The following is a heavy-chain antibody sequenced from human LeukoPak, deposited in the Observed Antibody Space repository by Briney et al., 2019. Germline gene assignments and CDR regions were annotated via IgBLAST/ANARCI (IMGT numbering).Heavy chain of an antibody. CDR1: GFTVSSNY. CDR3: AKDRRLWEYYFDY. J-gene: IGHJ4*02. D-gene: IGHD5-18*01. CDR2: ISSSSSTI. V-gene: IGHV3-48*01. Sequence: GGSLRLSCAASGFTVSSNYMSWVRQAPGKGLEWVSYISSSSSTIYYADSVKGRFTISRDNSKNTLYLQMNSLRAEDTAVYYCAKDRRLWEYYFDYWGQGTLVTVSS.